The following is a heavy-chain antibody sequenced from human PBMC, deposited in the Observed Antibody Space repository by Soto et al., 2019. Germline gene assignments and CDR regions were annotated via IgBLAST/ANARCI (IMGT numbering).Heavy chain of an antibody. CDR3: ARRVRGIVVVPAYYYYGMDV. CDR2: INHSGST. J-gene: IGHJ6*02. CDR1: GGSFSGYY. D-gene: IGHD2-2*01. Sequence: SETLSLTCAVYGGSFSGYYWSWIRQPPGKGLEWIGEINHSGSTNYNPSLKSRVTISVDTSKNQFSLKLSSVTAADTAVYYCARRVRGIVVVPAYYYYGMDVWGQGTTVTVSS. V-gene: IGHV4-34*01.